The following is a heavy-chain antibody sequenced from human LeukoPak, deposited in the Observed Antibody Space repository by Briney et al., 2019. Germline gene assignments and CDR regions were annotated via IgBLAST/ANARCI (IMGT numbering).Heavy chain of an antibody. Sequence: SETLSLTCTVSGGSISSSSYYWGWIRQTPGKGLEWIGSIYYSGSTYYNPSPKSRVTISVDTSKNQFSLKLSSVTAADTAVYYCALQLWLSGDYYYYMDVWGKGTTVTVSS. D-gene: IGHD5-18*01. CDR3: ALQLWLSGDYYYYMDV. J-gene: IGHJ6*03. CDR1: GGSISSSSYY. CDR2: IYYSGST. V-gene: IGHV4-39*01.